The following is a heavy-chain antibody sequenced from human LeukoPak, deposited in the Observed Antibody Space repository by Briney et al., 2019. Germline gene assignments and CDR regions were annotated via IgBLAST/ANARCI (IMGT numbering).Heavy chain of an antibody. V-gene: IGHV1-2*02. CDR1: GYTFTSYD. Sequence: GASVKVSCKASGYTFTSYDINWVRQATGQGLEWMGWMNPNSGGANYAQKFQGRVTMTRDTSISTAYMELSRLRSDDTAVYYCARSADYDILTGYYWGQGTLVTVSS. CDR3: ARSADYDILTGYY. J-gene: IGHJ4*02. D-gene: IGHD3-9*01. CDR2: MNPNSGGA.